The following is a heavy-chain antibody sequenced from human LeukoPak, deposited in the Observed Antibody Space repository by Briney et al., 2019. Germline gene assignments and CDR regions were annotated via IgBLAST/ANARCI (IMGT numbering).Heavy chain of an antibody. J-gene: IGHJ3*02. CDR1: GYTFTGYY. V-gene: IGHV1-2*02. CDR2: INPNSGGT. Sequence: ASVKVSCKXSGYTFTGYYMHWVRQAPGQGLEWMGWINPNSGGTNYSQKFQGRVTMTRDTSISTAYMELSRLRSDDTAVYYCARDPNPSGGSAFDIWGQGTMVTVSS. CDR3: ARDPNPSGGSAFDI. D-gene: IGHD2-15*01.